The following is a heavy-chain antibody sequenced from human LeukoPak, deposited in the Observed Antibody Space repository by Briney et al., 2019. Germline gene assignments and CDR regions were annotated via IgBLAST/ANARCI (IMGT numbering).Heavy chain of an antibody. CDR2: FTGSTGST. D-gene: IGHD2-2*02. CDR3: ARGGMRGKISYTYYYMDV. CDR1: GFTFSSYG. J-gene: IGHJ6*03. Sequence: GGSPRLSCAAPGFTFSSYGMNWVRQAPGKGLAWVSGFTGSTGSTHYADSVKGRFTISRDNSRDTLSLQMNSLRGEDTAVYYCARGGMRGKISYTYYYMDVWGKGTTVTVSS. V-gene: IGHV3-23*01.